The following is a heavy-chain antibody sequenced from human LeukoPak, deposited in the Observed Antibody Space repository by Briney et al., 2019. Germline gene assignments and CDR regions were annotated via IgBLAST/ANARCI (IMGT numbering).Heavy chain of an antibody. V-gene: IGHV3-30*18. CDR1: GFTFSSYG. CDR2: ISYDGSNK. CDR3: AKGSHDGVDY. Sequence: GGSLRLSCAASGFTFSSYGMHWVRQAPGKGLEWVAVISYDGSNKYYADSVKGRFTISRDNSKNTLYLQMNSLRAEDTAVYYCAKGSHDGVDYWGQGTLVTVSS. D-gene: IGHD1-1*01. J-gene: IGHJ4*02.